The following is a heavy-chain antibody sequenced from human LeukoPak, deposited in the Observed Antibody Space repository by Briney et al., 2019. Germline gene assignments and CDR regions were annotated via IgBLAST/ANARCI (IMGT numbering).Heavy chain of an antibody. V-gene: IGHV3-48*04. D-gene: IGHD4-17*01. J-gene: IGHJ5*02. CDR1: GFTFSSYS. Sequence: PGGSLRLSCAASGFTFSSYSMNWVRQAPGKGLEWVSYISSSSSTIYYADSVKGRFTISRDNAKNSLYLQMNSLRAEDTAVYYCARDWGYGDDNWFDPWGQGTLVTVSS. CDR2: ISSSSSTI. CDR3: ARDWGYGDDNWFDP.